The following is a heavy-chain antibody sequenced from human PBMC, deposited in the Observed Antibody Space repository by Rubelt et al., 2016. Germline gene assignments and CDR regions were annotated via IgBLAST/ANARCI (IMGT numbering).Heavy chain of an antibody. J-gene: IGHJ4*02. CDR1: GFTFSTFV. CDR3: AKDYGSDWAPDY. V-gene: IGHV3-23*04. Sequence: EVQLVESGGGLVKPGGFLRLPCAASGFTFSTFVISWVRQAPGKGPEWASATSGGGDSTQYAASVRGRFTISRDNPKNTLYLQMNSLRAEDTAVYYCAKDYGSDWAPDYWGQGTLVTVSS. D-gene: IGHD6-19*01. CDR2: TSGGGDST.